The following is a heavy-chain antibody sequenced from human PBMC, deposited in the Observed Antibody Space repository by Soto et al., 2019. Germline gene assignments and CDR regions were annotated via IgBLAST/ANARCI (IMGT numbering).Heavy chain of an antibody. J-gene: IGHJ4*02. CDR3: AGHPVVVVPATLRY. CDR1: GGSISSYY. D-gene: IGHD2-15*01. V-gene: IGHV4-59*12. CDR2: IYYSGST. Sequence: QLQLQESGPGLVKPSETLSLTCSVSGGSISSYYWSWIRQPQGKGLECIGYIYYSGSTNYNPSLRSRVTISVDTSQNQFSLNLSSVTASDTALYYCAGHPVVVVPATLRYWGQGPPLTVSP.